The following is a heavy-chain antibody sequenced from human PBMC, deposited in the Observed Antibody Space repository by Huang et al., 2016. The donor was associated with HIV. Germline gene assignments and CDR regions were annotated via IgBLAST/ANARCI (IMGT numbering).Heavy chain of an antibody. Sequence: EVQLVESGGGLIQPGGSLRLSCAASGFTVGSNYMSWVRQAPGKGLGWVSVIYSGGSTYYAGSVKGRFTISRDNSKNTLYLQMNSLRAEDTAVYYCARDHPQHDAFDIWGQGTMVTVSS. J-gene: IGHJ3*02. V-gene: IGHV3-53*01. CDR2: IYSGGST. CDR3: ARDHPQHDAFDI. CDR1: GFTVGSNY.